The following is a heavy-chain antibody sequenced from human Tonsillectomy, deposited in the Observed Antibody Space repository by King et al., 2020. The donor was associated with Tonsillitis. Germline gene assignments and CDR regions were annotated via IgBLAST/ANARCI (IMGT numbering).Heavy chain of an antibody. CDR2: ISGSGAST. V-gene: IGHV3-23*04. J-gene: IGHJ4*02. CDR3: AKSVRVYYDSSAYPD. CDR1: GFTFSSYA. Sequence: VQLVESGGGLVQPGGSLRLSCAASGFTFSSYAMSWVRQAPGKGLEWVSGISGSGASTFYADSVKGRFTISKDYSKNTLYLQMNSLRAEDTAVYYCAKSVRVYYDSSAYPDWGQGTLVTVSS. D-gene: IGHD3-22*01.